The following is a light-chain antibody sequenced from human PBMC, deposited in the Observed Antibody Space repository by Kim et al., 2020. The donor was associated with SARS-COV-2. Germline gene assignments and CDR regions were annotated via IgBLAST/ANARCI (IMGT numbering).Light chain of an antibody. J-gene: IGKJ1*01. V-gene: IGKV3-15*01. CDR2: GAS. CDR3: QEYHNWPGCT. Sequence: EVVMTQSPATLSVSPGERATLSCRASRSVRCNVAWYQQKPGQAPRLLIYGASNRATGIPARFSGSGSGTEFTLTISTLQSEDFALYYCQEYHNWPGCTFGQGTKVDIK. CDR1: RSVRCN.